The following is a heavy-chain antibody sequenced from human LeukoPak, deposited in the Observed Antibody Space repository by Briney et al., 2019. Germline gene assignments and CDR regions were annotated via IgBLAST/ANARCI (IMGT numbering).Heavy chain of an antibody. V-gene: IGHV4-59*01. Sequence: SETLSLTCTVPGASISSYYWSWIRQPPGKGLEWIGHIFYTGSSNYNPSLKSRDTISLDRSKNQFSLRLTSVTAADTAVYYCARAGAWQIDPWGQGTLVTVSS. CDR1: GASISSYY. CDR3: ARAGAWQIDP. CDR2: IFYTGSS. D-gene: IGHD3-10*01. J-gene: IGHJ5*02.